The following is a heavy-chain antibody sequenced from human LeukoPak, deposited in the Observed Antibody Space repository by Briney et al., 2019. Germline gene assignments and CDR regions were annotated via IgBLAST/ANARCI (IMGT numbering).Heavy chain of an antibody. D-gene: IGHD3-3*01. CDR2: IYSGGST. J-gene: IGHJ4*02. V-gene: IGHV4-4*08. CDR3: ARRNDFWSGYYGFVY. Sequence: SETLSLTCTVSGVSLSSHYWSWIRQPPGKGLEWIGYIYSGGSTNYNPSLKSRLTISVDTSKNQFSLKLSSLTAADTAVYYCARRNDFWSGYYGFVYWGQGTLVTVSS. CDR1: GVSLSSHY.